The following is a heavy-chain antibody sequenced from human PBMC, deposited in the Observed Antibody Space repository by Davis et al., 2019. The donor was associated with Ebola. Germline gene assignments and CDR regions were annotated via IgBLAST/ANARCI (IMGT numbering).Heavy chain of an antibody. J-gene: IGHJ6*02. D-gene: IGHD6-13*01. CDR3: ARGYSSSYYGMDV. V-gene: IGHV4-38-2*02. Sequence: PSETLSLTCTVSGYSISSGYYWGWIRQPPGKGLEWIGSIYHSGSTYYNPSLKSRVTISVDTSKNQFSLKLSSVTAADTAVYYCARGYSSSYYGMDVWGQGTTVTVSS. CDR2: IYHSGST. CDR1: GYSISSGYY.